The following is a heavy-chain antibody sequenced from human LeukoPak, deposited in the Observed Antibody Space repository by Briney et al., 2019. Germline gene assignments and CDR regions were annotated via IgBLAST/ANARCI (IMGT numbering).Heavy chain of an antibody. CDR2: INAGNGNT. J-gene: IGHJ4*02. V-gene: IGHV1-3*01. Sequence: VASVKVSCKASGYTFTSYAMHWVRQAPGQRLEWMGWINAGNGNTKYSQKFQGRVTITRDTSASTAYMELSSLRSEDTAVYYCARGPANYYDSSGYYTLLVFDYWGQGTLVTVSS. CDR3: ARGPANYYDSSGYYTLLVFDY. CDR1: GYTFTSYA. D-gene: IGHD3-22*01.